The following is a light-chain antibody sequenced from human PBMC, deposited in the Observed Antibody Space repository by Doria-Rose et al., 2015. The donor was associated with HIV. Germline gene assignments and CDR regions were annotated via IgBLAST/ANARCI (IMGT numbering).Light chain of an antibody. CDR3: HQYASSRT. CDR1: QSVSANY. CDR2: GAS. V-gene: IGKV3-20*01. J-gene: IGKJ1*01. Sequence: TQSPGTLSLSPGERATLSCRASQSVSANYLAWYQQRPGQSPRLLIYGASSRATDIPDRFSGSGSVTDFTLTISRLEPEDFAVYYCHQYASSRTFGQGTKVEIK.